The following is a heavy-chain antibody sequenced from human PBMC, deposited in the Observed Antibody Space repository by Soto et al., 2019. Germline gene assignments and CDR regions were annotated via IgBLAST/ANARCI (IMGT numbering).Heavy chain of an antibody. V-gene: IGHV3-33*01. D-gene: IGHD3-9*01. Sequence: GGSLRLSCAASGFTFSSYGMHWVRQAPGKGLEWVAVIWSDGNNKYYADSVRGRFTISRDNSKKTLYLQMNSLRAEDTAVYYCARVFDTYYFDSWGQGNMVTVSS. CDR2: IWSDGNNK. J-gene: IGHJ4*02. CDR3: ARVFDTYYFDS. CDR1: GFTFSSYG.